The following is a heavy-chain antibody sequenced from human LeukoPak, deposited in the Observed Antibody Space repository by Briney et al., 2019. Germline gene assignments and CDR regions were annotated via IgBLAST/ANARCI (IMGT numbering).Heavy chain of an antibody. J-gene: IGHJ4*02. V-gene: IGHV3-74*01. D-gene: IGHD3-16*01. CDR1: GFTFSSYW. CDR2: IKGDASFT. CDR3: VRDGDHWDFDY. Sequence: GGSPRLSCAASGFTFSSYWMHWVRQVPGKGLLWVSRIKGDASFTNYADNVKGRFTISRDNAKNTLYLQMNSLRAEDTAVNYCVRDGDHWDFDYWGQGTPVTVSS.